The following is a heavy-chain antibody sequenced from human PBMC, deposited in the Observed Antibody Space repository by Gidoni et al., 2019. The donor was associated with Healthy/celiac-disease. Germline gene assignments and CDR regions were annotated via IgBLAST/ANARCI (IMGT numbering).Heavy chain of an antibody. V-gene: IGHV3-9*01. J-gene: IGHJ4*02. CDR2: ISWNSGSI. CDR3: AKGGRDYYDSSGYLRYFDY. D-gene: IGHD3-22*01. Sequence: VPLVESGGGLVQPGWSLRLSCAASGLTFVDYAMHWVRQAPGKGLEWVSGISWNSGSIGHADSVKGRFTISRDNAKNSLYLQMNSLRAEDTALYYCAKGGRDYYDSSGYLRYFDYWGQGTLATVSS. CDR1: GLTFVDYA.